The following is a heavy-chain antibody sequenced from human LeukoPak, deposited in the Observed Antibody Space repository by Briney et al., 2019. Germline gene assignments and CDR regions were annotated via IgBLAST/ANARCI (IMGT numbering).Heavy chain of an antibody. CDR3: ARDRGVSGRSGYDDY. Sequence: GGSLRLSCGVSGYIFCRYGMNWVRQAPGQGLEWVSYISTTSSSIYYADSVKGRFTISRDNARDSLYLQMDSLRDEDTAVYYCARDRGVSGRSGYDDYWGRGTLVTVSS. J-gene: IGHJ4*02. CDR2: ISTTSSSI. V-gene: IGHV3-48*02. D-gene: IGHD5-12*01. CDR1: GYIFCRYG.